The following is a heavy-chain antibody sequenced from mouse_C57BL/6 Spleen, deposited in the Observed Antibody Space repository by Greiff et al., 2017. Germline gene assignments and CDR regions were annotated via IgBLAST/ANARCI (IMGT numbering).Heavy chain of an antibody. V-gene: IGHV1-54*01. D-gene: IGHD1-1*01. CDR2: INPGSGGT. CDR3: ARRYYYGSSYWYFDV. J-gene: IGHJ1*03. CDR1: GYAFTNYL. Sequence: VQLQQSGAELVRPGTSVKVSCKASGYAFTNYLIEWVKQRPGQGLEWIGVINPGSGGTNYKEKFKGKATLTADKSSSTAYMQLSSLTSEDSAVYFCARRYYYGSSYWYFDVWGTGTTVTVSS.